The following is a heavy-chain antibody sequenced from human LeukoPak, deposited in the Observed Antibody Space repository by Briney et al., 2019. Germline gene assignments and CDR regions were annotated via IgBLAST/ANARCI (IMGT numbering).Heavy chain of an antibody. CDR2: IYYSGST. V-gene: IGHV4-31*03. J-gene: IGHJ5*02. Sequence: KTSETLSLTCTVSGVSISSGGYYWSWIRQHPGKGLEWFGYIYYSGSTYYNPSLKSRVTISVDTSKNQFSLKLSSVTAADTAVYYCARRRGEYQLLGWFDPWGQGTLVTVSS. CDR3: ARRRGEYQLLGWFDP. CDR1: GVSISSGGYY. D-gene: IGHD2-2*01.